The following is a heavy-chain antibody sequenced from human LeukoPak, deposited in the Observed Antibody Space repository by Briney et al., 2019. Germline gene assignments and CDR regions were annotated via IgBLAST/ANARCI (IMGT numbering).Heavy chain of an antibody. CDR3: AKADDFWSSYSSDYYYYMDV. CDR2: ISYDGSNK. CDR1: GFTFSSYA. V-gene: IGHV3-30-3*01. D-gene: IGHD3-3*01. Sequence: GGSLRLSCAASGFTFSSYAMHWVRQAPGKGLEWVAVISYDGSNKYYANSVKGRLTISSDNSKNTLYLQMNSLRVEDTAIYYCAKADDFWSSYSSDYYYYMDVWGKGTTVTVSS. J-gene: IGHJ6*03.